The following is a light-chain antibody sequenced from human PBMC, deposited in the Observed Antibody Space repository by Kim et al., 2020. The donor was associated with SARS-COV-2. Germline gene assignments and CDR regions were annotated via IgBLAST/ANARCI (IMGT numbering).Light chain of an antibody. V-gene: IGLV6-57*03. Sequence: SESPGETVTIACTRSSGRIASNFGQWYQQRPGSAPTSVIYEDNQRPSWVPDRFSGSIDDSSNSASLTISGLKTEDEADYYCQSGRLFGGGTQLTVL. J-gene: IGLJ2*01. CDR3: QSGRL. CDR1: SGRIASNF. CDR2: EDN.